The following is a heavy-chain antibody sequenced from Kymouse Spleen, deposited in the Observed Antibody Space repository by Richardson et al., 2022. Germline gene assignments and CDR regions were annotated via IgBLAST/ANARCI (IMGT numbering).Heavy chain of an antibody. J-gene: IGHJ6*02. Sequence: QVQLVESGGGVVQPGRSLRLSCAASGFTFSSYGMHWVRQAPGKGLEWVAVIWYDGSNKYYADSVKGRFTISRDNSKNTLYLQMNSLRAEDTAVYYCARDPLRLGELSDGRYYYYYGMDVWGQGTTVTVSS. D-gene: IGHD3-16*02. CDR3: ARDPLRLGELSDGRYYYYYGMDV. CDR1: GFTFSSYG. V-gene: IGHV3-33*01. CDR2: IWYDGSNK.